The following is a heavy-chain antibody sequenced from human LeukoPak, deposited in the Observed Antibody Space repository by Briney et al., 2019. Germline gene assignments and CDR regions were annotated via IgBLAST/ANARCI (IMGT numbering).Heavy chain of an antibody. CDR1: GVSFSSHF. D-gene: IGHD5-18*01. J-gene: IGHJ4*02. Sequence: KASETLSLTCSVPGVSFSSHFWSWIRQPPGKGLEWIGYMLDSENTKDNPYFQSRLSLSADTSKNQFSLRLTSVTAADTAVYYCATIKRGNIFGYFDFWGQGILVTVSP. CDR2: MLDSENT. CDR3: ATIKRGNIFGYFDF. V-gene: IGHV4-59*11.